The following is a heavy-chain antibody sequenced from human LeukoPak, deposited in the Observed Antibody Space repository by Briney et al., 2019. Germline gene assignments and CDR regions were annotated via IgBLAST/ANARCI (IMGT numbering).Heavy chain of an antibody. Sequence: SETLSLTCAVYGGSFSGYYWSWIRQPPGKGLEWIGEINHSGSTNYNPSLKSRVPISVDTSKNQFSLKLSPVTAADTAVYYCARYGSGSYYHYYYYMDVWGKGTTVTVSS. J-gene: IGHJ6*03. V-gene: IGHV4-34*01. CDR2: INHSGST. D-gene: IGHD3-10*01. CDR3: ARYGSGSYYHYYYYMDV. CDR1: GGSFSGYY.